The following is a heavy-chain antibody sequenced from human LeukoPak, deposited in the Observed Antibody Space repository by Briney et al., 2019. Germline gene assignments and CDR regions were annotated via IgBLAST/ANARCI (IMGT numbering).Heavy chain of an antibody. J-gene: IGHJ5*02. CDR1: GFSVSNYY. CDR2: IRDSGET. Sequence: GGSLRLSCAGSGFSVSNYYMSWVRQAPGKGLEWVSLIRDSGETFYADSVKGRFTISRDNSKNTMYLQMNRLRVEDTAVYFCARDRAVTQDWVEFDPWGQGTLVSVSS. V-gene: IGHV3-66*03. D-gene: IGHD4-17*01. CDR3: ARDRAVTQDWVEFDP.